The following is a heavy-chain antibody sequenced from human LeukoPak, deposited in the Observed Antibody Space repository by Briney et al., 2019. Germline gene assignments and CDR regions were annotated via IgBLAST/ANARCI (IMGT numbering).Heavy chain of an antibody. D-gene: IGHD3-22*01. CDR3: AREGHYYDDNSGYYPFDY. J-gene: IGHJ4*02. CDR1: GGSINSGNYY. V-gene: IGHV4-61*02. Sequence: SQTLSLTCTVSGGSINSGNYYWRWIRQPAGKGLEWIGRIHTSGSTNYNPSLKSRATISGDTSNNQVSVKLTSVTAADTAMYYCAREGHYYDDNSGYYPFDYWGQGALVTVSS. CDR2: IHTSGST.